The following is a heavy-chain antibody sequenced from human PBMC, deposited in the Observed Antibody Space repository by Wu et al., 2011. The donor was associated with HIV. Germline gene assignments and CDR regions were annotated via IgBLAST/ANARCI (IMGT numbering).Heavy chain of an antibody. CDR3: ARDESGSSSFYGMDV. Sequence: QVQLVQSGAEVKKPGASVKVSCKASGYTFSTSGVSWVRQAPGQGLEWMGWISTYSGNTKYAQRLQGRVTMTTDTPANTAYMELRSLRSDDTAVYYCARDESGSSSFYGMDVWARTTVTSPQ. CDR2: ISTYSGNT. V-gene: IGHV1-18*01. D-gene: IGHD1-26*01. CDR1: GYTFSTSG. J-gene: IGHJ6*01.